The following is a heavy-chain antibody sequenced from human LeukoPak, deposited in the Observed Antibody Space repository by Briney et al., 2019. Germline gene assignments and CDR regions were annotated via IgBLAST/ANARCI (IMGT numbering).Heavy chain of an antibody. J-gene: IGHJ4*02. Sequence: GGSLRLSCAASGFTFVSYWMHWVRQAPGKGLVWVSRINGYGSSTDSADSVKGRFTISRDNAKNTLYLQMNSLRAEDTAVYYCARDAPGNTALDYWGQGTLVTVSS. CDR1: GFTFVSYW. D-gene: IGHD5-18*01. CDR2: INGYGSST. CDR3: ARDAPGNTALDY. V-gene: IGHV3-74*01.